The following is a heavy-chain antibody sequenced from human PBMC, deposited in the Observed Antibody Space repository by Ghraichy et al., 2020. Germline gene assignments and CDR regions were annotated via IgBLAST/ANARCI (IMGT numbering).Heavy chain of an antibody. CDR2: IYWNDDK. J-gene: IGHJ5*02. V-gene: IGHV2-5*01. CDR1: GFSLSTSGVG. Sequence: SGPTLVKPTQTLTLTCTFSGFSLSTSGVGVGWIRQPPGKALEWLALIYWNDDKRYSPSLKSRLTITKDTSKNQVVLTMTNMDPVDTATYYCAHRGYYGSGSYLNWFDPWGQGTLVTVSS. D-gene: IGHD3-10*01. CDR3: AHRGYYGSGSYLNWFDP.